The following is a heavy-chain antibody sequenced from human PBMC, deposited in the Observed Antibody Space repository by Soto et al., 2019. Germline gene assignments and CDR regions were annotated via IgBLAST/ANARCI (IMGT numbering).Heavy chain of an antibody. Sequence: GASVKVSCKASGGTFSSYAISWVRQAPGQGLEWMGGIIPIFGTANYAQKFQGRVTITADESTSTAYMELSSLRSEDTAVYYCARATYYYDSSGYPGLLYYFDYWGKGTLVTVSS. CDR3: ARATYYYDSSGYPGLLYYFDY. J-gene: IGHJ4*02. D-gene: IGHD3-22*01. CDR2: IIPIFGTA. V-gene: IGHV1-69*13. CDR1: GGTFSSYA.